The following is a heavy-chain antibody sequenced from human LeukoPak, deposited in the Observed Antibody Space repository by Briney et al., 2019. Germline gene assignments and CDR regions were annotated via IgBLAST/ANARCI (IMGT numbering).Heavy chain of an antibody. CDR3: ATGIRGGWAFDI. CDR2: FDPEDGET. Sequence: ASVTVSCKVSGYTLTELSMHWVRQAPGKGLEWMGGFDPEDGETIYAQKFQGRVTMTEDTSTDTAYMELSSLRSEDTAVYYCATGIRGGWAFDIWGQVTMVTVSS. D-gene: IGHD2-15*01. CDR1: GYTLTELS. J-gene: IGHJ3*02. V-gene: IGHV1-24*01.